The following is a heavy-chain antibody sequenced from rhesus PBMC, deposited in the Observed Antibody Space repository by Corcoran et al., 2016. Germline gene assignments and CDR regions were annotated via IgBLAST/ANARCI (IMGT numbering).Heavy chain of an antibody. V-gene: IGHV3-59*01. CDR3: ASRRSGYSY. D-gene: IGHD5-24*01. CDR1: GFTFSDYN. Sequence: EVQLVESGGGLAKPGGSLRPPCAASGFTFSDYNMHWVRQASGKGLEWVSRISKGGGSTWYADSAKGRFTISRENAKNTLYLQMDSLRAEDTAVYYCASRRSGYSYWGQGVLVTVSS. CDR2: ISKGGGST. J-gene: IGHJ4*01.